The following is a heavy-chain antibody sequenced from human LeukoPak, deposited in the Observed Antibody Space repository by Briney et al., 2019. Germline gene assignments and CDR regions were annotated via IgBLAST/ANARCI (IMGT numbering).Heavy chain of an antibody. CDR2: INPNSGGT. Sequence: ASVKVSCKASGYTFTGYYMHWVRQAPGQGLEWMGWINPNSGGTNYAQKFQGRVTMTRDTSISTAYMELSRLRSDDTAVYYCAAVVPAAIYAFDIWGQGTMVTVSS. CDR1: GYTFTGYY. CDR3: AAVVPAAIYAFDI. D-gene: IGHD2-2*02. J-gene: IGHJ3*02. V-gene: IGHV1-2*02.